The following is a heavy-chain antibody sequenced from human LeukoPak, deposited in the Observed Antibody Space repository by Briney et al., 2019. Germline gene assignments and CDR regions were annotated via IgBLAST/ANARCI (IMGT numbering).Heavy chain of an antibody. CDR1: VFTVSNNY. CDR2: VSGSGGST. V-gene: IGHV3-23*01. Sequence: SGGFLRLSCAASVFTVSNNYVSWVRQAPWKGLEWVLSVSGSGGSTYYADSVKGRFTISRDNSKSTLFLQMNSLRAEDTAVYYCAKSSYYDSSGYYREYYFDYWGQGTLVTVSS. CDR3: AKSSYYDSSGYYREYYFDY. D-gene: IGHD3-22*01. J-gene: IGHJ4*02.